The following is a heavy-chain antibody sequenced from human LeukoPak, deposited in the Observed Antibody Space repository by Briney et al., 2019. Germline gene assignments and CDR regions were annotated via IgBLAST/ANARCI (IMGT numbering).Heavy chain of an antibody. Sequence: ASVKVSCKASGGTFSSYAISWVRQAPGQGLEWMGRIIPILGIANYAQKFQGRVTITADKSTSTAYMELSSLRSEDTAVYYCAREGYDILTGYSRLNFDYWGQGTLVTVSS. J-gene: IGHJ4*02. CDR2: IIPILGIA. D-gene: IGHD3-9*01. CDR1: GGTFSSYA. V-gene: IGHV1-69*04. CDR3: AREGYDILTGYSRLNFDY.